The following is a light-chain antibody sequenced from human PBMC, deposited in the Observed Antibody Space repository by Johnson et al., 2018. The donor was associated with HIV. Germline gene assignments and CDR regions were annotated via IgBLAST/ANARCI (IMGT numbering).Light chain of an antibody. V-gene: IGLV1-51*01. CDR1: SSNIGNNY. Sequence: QSVLTQPPSVSAAPGQKVTISCSGSSSNIGNNYVSWYQQLPGTAPKLLIYDNNKRPSGIPDRFSGSKSGTSATLGITGLQTGDEADYYCETWDSSLSGVFGTGTQVTVL. CDR3: ETWDSSLSGV. CDR2: DNN. J-gene: IGLJ1*01.